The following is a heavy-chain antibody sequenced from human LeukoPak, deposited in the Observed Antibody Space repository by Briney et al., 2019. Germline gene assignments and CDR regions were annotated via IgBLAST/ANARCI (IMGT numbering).Heavy chain of an antibody. V-gene: IGHV1-18*01. Sequence: ASVKVSCKASGYSFTSYGISWVRQAPGQGLEWMGWIGTYNGKTNSAQKFQGRVTMTTDTSTSTAYMELRSLRSDDTAVYYCARGGPRIAVPGTVLWGQGTLVTVSS. CDR1: GYSFTSYG. J-gene: IGHJ4*02. CDR3: ARGGPRIAVPGTVL. CDR2: IGTYNGKT. D-gene: IGHD6-19*01.